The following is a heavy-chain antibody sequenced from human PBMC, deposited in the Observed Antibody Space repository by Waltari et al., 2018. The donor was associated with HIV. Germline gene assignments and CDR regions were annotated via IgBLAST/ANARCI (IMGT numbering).Heavy chain of an antibody. D-gene: IGHD3-22*01. CDR3: ARNSSAKGNRYFYYGLDV. Sequence: QVYLVQSGPEVKRPGASVKISCTAYGYTFINFDVNLVRPAAGPAPEWLGWMNPNSGNTASPYIFEERVTMTTDVSTATAYMEMSGLTPEDTAIYYCARNSSAKGNRYFYYGLDVWGQGTPVTV. CDR2: MNPNSGNT. J-gene: IGHJ6*02. CDR1: GYTFINFD. V-gene: IGHV1-8*02.